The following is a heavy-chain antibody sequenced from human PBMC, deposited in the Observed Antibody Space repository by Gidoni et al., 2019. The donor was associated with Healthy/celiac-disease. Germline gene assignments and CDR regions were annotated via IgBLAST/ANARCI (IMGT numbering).Heavy chain of an antibody. CDR1: GGTFSSYA. D-gene: IGHD5-18*01. Sequence: VQLVQSGAEVPKPGSSVQVPCKASGGTFSSYAISWVRQAPGQGLEWMGGIIPIFGTANNEQKFPGRVTITADESTSTAYMELSSRRAEDTAVYDCARERDSRTAMVTGWFDPWGQGTLVTVSS. CDR3: ARERDSRTAMVTGWFDP. CDR2: IIPIFGTA. J-gene: IGHJ5*02. V-gene: IGHV1-69*01.